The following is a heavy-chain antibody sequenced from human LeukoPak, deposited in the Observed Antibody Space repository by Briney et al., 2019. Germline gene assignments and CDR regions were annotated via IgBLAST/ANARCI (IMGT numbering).Heavy chain of an antibody. CDR3: AREPKYCSGGSCYPQGSYYYYMDV. J-gene: IGHJ6*03. D-gene: IGHD2-15*01. CDR1: GGTFSSYA. V-gene: IGHV1-69*06. CDR2: IIPIFGTA. Sequence: GASVKVSCKASGGTFSSYAISWVRQAPGQGLEWMGGIIPIFGTANYAQKFQGRVTITADKSTSTAYMELSSLRSEDTAVYYCAREPKYCSGGSCYPQGSYYYYMDVWGKGTTVTVSS.